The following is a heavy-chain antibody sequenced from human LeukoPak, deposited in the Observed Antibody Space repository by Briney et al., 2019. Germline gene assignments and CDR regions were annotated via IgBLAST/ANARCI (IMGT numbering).Heavy chain of an antibody. J-gene: IGHJ3*02. CDR1: GYTFTGYY. CDR2: INPNSGGT. CDR3: ARGLDSSGYFDAFDI. V-gene: IGHV1-2*02. Sequence: ASVNVFCKASGYTFTGYYMHWVRQAPGQGLEWMGWINPNSGGTNYAQKFQGRVTMTRDTSISTAYMELSRLRSDDTAVYYCARGLDSSGYFDAFDIWGQGTMVTVSS. D-gene: IGHD3-22*01.